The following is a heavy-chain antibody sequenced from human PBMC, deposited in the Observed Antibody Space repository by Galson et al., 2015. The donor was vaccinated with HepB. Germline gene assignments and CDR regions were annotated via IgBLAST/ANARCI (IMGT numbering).Heavy chain of an antibody. J-gene: IGHJ4*02. Sequence: ETLSLTCAVYGGSFSGYYWSWIRQPPGKGLEWIGEINHSGSTNYNPSLKSRVTISVDTSKNQFSLKLSSVTAADTAVHYCARGFGAARRGYYFDYWGQGTLVTVSS. V-gene: IGHV4-34*01. CDR1: GGSFSGYY. CDR3: ARGFGAARRGYYFDY. CDR2: INHSGST. D-gene: IGHD3-16*01.